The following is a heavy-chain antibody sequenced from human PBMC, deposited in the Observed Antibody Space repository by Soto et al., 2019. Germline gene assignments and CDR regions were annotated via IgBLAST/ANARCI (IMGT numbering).Heavy chain of an antibody. D-gene: IGHD2-21*02. J-gene: IGHJ4*02. CDR2: IYYSGGT. Sequence: QVQLQESGPGLVKPSQTLSLTCTVSGGSISSGDYYWSWIRQPPGKGLEWIGYIYYSGGTYYNPSLKSRVTISVDTSKNPFSLKLSSVTAADTAVYYCARETSQLAYCGGDCYRSYWGQGTLVTVSS. CDR1: GGSISSGDYY. V-gene: IGHV4-30-4*01. CDR3: ARETSQLAYCGGDCYRSY.